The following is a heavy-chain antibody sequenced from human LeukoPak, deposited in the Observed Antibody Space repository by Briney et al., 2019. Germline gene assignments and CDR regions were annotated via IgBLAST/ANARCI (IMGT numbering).Heavy chain of an antibody. CDR2: ISGDGSST. J-gene: IGHJ4*02. Sequence: GGSLRLSCAGSGFTFSSDWMHWVRQAPGKGLVWISRISGDGSSTAYAGSVKGRFSISRDNAKNMLYLQMNSLRAEDTAIYYCSRALGGGTTGWGQGTLVTVS. D-gene: IGHD3-3*01. V-gene: IGHV3-74*01. CDR1: GFTFSSDW. CDR3: SRALGGGTTG.